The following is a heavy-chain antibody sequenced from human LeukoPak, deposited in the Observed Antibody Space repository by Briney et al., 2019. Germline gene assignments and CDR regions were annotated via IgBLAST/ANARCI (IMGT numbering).Heavy chain of an antibody. CDR1: GGSISSYY. J-gene: IGHJ5*02. Sequence: SETLSLTCTVSGGSISSYYWSWIRQPPGKGLEWIGYIYYSGSTNYNPSLKGRVTTSVDTSKNQFSLKLSSATAADTAVYYCARDQRGGFDPWGQGTLVTVSS. CDR2: IYYSGST. CDR3: ARDQRGGFDP. V-gene: IGHV4-59*01. D-gene: IGHD3-3*01.